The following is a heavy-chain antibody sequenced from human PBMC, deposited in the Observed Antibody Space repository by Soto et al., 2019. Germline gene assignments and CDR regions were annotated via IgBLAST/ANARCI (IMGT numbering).Heavy chain of an antibody. CDR3: AKVAQRDPLITDYGVDV. D-gene: IGHD2-21*02. CDR1: GFAFSSYG. J-gene: IGHJ6*02. Sequence: GGSLRLSCAASGFAFSSYGMFWVRQAPGKGLEWVALISYDGSNKYYADSVKGRFTVSRDNSKNTLYLQMNSLRAEDTAVYYCAKVAQRDPLITDYGVDVWGQGTTVTVSS. V-gene: IGHV3-30*18. CDR2: ISYDGSNK.